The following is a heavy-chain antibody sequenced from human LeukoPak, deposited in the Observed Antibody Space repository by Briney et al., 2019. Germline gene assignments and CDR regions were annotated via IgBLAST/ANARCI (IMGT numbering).Heavy chain of an antibody. Sequence: PSETLSLTCTVSGGSISSYYWSWIRQPAGKGLEWIGRIYTSGSTNYNPSLKSRVTVSVDTSKNQFSLKLSSVTAADTAVYYCARGVGDSGWYGGYYYYYYMDVWGKGTTVTVSS. CDR3: ARGVGDSGWYGGYYYYYYMDV. D-gene: IGHD6-19*01. V-gene: IGHV4-4*07. CDR1: GGSISSYY. J-gene: IGHJ6*03. CDR2: IYTSGST.